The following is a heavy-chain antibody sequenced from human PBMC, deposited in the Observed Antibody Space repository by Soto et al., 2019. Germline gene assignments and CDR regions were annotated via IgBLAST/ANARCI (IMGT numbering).Heavy chain of an antibody. CDR3: AHCRGGVASF. Sequence: QITLNESGPTLVKPTQTLTLTCTFSGFSLSTRDVGVGWIRQPPGEALEWLGVVYWDDSKTYSPSLESRLTITKDTSKNQVVLRMTKRDPVDPATYYCAHCRGGVASFWGQGTLVTVSS. V-gene: IGHV2-5*02. CDR1: GFSLSTRDVG. D-gene: IGHD2-2*01. CDR2: VYWDDSK. J-gene: IGHJ4*02.